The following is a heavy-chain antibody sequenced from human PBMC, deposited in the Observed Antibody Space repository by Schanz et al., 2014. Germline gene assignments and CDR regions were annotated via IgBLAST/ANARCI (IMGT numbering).Heavy chain of an antibody. CDR3: AASSGWHPSTDY. D-gene: IGHD6-19*01. CDR1: GFTFSAYA. J-gene: IGHJ4*02. Sequence: EVQLLESGGGLVQPGGSLRLSCAASGFTFSAYAMTWVRQIPGKGLEWVSAISASGGTTYYADSVKGRFTISRDNFKGALYLQMNSLRVEDTAVYYCAASSGWHPSTDYWGQGTLVTVSS. V-gene: IGHV3-23*01. CDR2: ISASGGTT.